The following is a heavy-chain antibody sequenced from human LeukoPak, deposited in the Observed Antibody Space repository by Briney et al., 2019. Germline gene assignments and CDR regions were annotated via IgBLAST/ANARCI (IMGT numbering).Heavy chain of an antibody. V-gene: IGHV3-74*01. J-gene: IGHJ3*02. CDR1: GFTFSSYW. D-gene: IGHD6-19*01. Sequence: GGSLRLSCTASGFTFSSYWMHWVRQAPGKGLVLVSRISSDGSSTSYADSVKGRFTISRDNAKNTLYLQMNSLRAEDTAVYYCARDPSGIAVAATSDAFDIWGQGTMVTVSS. CDR3: ARDPSGIAVAATSDAFDI. CDR2: ISSDGSST.